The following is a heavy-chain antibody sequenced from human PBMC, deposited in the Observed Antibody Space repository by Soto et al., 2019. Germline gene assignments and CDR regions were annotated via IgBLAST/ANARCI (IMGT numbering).Heavy chain of an antibody. CDR3: ASDGLTYCGGDNCDHYFDY. Sequence: QVQLVQSGAEVKKPGASVKVSCKTSGYTFTTYGVSWVRQAPGLGLEWMGWISGYNGNTNSAPKFQGRVSMTTDTSTSTSYMERRSLRSDDTALYYSASDGLTYCGGDNCDHYFDYWGQGTLVTVSS. J-gene: IGHJ4*02. CDR2: ISGYNGNT. D-gene: IGHD2-21*01. CDR1: GYTFTTYG. V-gene: IGHV1-18*01.